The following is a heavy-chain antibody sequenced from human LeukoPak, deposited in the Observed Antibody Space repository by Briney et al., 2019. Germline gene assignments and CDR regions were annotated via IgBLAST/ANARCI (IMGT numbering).Heavy chain of an antibody. V-gene: IGHV1-18*01. D-gene: IGHD5-12*01. J-gene: IGHJ6*02. Sequence: ASVKVSCKASGYTFTTYGISWVRQAPGQGLEWMGWISAYKGNTDYAQKLQGRVTVTTDTSTSTGYMELRSLRSDDTAVYYCARDARYSFGSYYYYGMDVWGQGTTVTVSS. CDR2: ISAYKGNT. CDR3: ARDARYSFGSYYYYGMDV. CDR1: GYTFTTYG.